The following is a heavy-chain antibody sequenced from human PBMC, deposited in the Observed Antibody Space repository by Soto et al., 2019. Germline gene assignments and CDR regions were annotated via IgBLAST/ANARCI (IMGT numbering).Heavy chain of an antibody. CDR2: IYYSGST. J-gene: IGHJ6*02. V-gene: IGHV4-31*03. CDR1: GGSISSGGYY. CDR3: ARSWEGGYYDFWSGYLYYYGMDV. Sequence: SETLSLTCTVSGGSISSGGYYWSWIRQHPGKGLEWIGYIYYSGSTYYNPSLKSRVTISVDTSKNQFSLKLSSVTAADTAVYYCARSWEGGYYDFWSGYLYYYGMDVWGQGTTVT. D-gene: IGHD3-3*01.